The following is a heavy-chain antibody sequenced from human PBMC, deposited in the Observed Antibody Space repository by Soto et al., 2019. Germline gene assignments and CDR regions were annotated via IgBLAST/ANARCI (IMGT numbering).Heavy chain of an antibody. V-gene: IGHV3-74*03. CDR1: GFTFSNYW. Sequence: EVQLVESGGGLVQPGGSLRLSCAASGFTFSNYWMYWVRQAPGKGLVWVSRVNNDGTDTTHADSVKGRFTISRDIGENTLYLQMNSLRAEDTAVYYCARGGLQHALDVWGQGSTVTVSS. J-gene: IGHJ6*02. D-gene: IGHD6-13*01. CDR3: ARGGLQHALDV. CDR2: VNNDGTDT.